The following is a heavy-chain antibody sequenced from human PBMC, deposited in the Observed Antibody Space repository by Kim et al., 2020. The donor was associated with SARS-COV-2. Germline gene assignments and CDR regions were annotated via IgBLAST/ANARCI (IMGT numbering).Heavy chain of an antibody. Sequence: SETLSLTCTVSGDSISSSNYYWGWIRQPPGKGLEWIGSIYYSGSTYYNPSLKSRVIISVDTSKNQFSLRLSSVTAADTAVFYCASDYGDFSLYYFDSWG. CDR2: IYYSGST. V-gene: IGHV4-39*01. CDR3: ASDYGDFSLYYFDS. D-gene: IGHD4-17*01. J-gene: IGHJ4*01. CDR1: GDSISSSNYY.